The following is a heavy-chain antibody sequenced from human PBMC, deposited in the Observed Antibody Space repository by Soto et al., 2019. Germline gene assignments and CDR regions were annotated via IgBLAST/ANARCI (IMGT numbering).Heavy chain of an antibody. CDR2: INPNSGGT. V-gene: IGHV1-2*04. J-gene: IGHJ6*02. CDR3: ARGDGRYYYYGMDV. CDR1: GYTFTGYY. Sequence: GASVKVSCKASGYTFTGYYMHWVRQAPGQGLEWMGWINPNSGGTNYAQKFQGWVTMTRDTSISTAYMELSRLRSDDTAVYYCARGDGRYYYYGMDVWGQGTTVTVSS.